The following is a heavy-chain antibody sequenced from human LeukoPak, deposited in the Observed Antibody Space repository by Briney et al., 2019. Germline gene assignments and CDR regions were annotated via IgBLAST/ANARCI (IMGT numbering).Heavy chain of an antibody. CDR2: ISYDGSNK. D-gene: IGHD5-24*01. V-gene: IGHV3-30*18. CDR1: GFTFSSYG. J-gene: IGHJ4*02. Sequence: GGSLRLSCAASGFTFSSYGMHWVRQAPGKGLEWVAVISYDGSNKYYADSVKGRFTISRDNSKNTLYLQMNSLRAEDTAVYYCAKGGYNYAFDYWGQGTLVTVSS. CDR3: AKGGYNYAFDY.